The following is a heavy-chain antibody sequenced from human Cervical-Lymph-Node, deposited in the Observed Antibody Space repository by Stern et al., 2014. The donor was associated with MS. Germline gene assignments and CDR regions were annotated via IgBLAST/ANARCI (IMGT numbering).Heavy chain of an antibody. D-gene: IGHD2-2*01. V-gene: IGHV3-30*18. CDR2: ISHDGNNQ. J-gene: IGHJ6*02. Sequence: VQLEESGGGVVQPGRSLRLSCEASGFTFNNLGMHWVRQAPGKGLEWVAVISHDGNNQYYANSVKGRFTISRDNSKNTLYLQMNSLRTEDTAMYYCAKPVPGSLYGMDVWGQGTTVTVSS. CDR3: AKPVPGSLYGMDV. CDR1: GFTFNNLG.